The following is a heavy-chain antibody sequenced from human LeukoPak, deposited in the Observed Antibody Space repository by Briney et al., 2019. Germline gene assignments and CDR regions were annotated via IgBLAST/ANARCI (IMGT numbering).Heavy chain of an antibody. CDR1: GYTFTGYY. Sequence: ASVKVSCKASGYTFTGYYMHWVRQAPGQGLEWMGWINPNSGGTNYAQKFQGRVTMTRDTSISTAYMELSRLRSDDTAVYYCARGPPNRYCSSTSCSWYYYGMDVWGQGTTVTVSS. J-gene: IGHJ6*02. CDR3: ARGPPNRYCSSTSCSWYYYGMDV. D-gene: IGHD2-2*01. CDR2: INPNSGGT. V-gene: IGHV1-2*02.